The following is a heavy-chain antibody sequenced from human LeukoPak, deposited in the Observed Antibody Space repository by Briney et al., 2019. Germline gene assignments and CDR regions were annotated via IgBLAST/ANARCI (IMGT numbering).Heavy chain of an antibody. D-gene: IGHD3-16*02. CDR1: GYSFTSYW. CDR3: ARRRMITFGGVIGDAFDI. V-gene: IGHV5-51*01. CDR2: IYPGDSDT. J-gene: IGHJ3*02. Sequence: GESLKISCKGSGYSFTSYWIGWVRQMPGKGLEWMGIIYPGDSDTRYSPSFQRQVTISADESISTAYLQWSSLKASDTAMYYCARRRMITFGGVIGDAFDIWGQGTMVTVSS.